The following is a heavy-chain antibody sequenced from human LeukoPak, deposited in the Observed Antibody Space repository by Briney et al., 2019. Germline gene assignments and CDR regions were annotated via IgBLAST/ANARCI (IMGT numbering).Heavy chain of an antibody. J-gene: IGHJ3*02. CDR2: ISGSGGST. V-gene: IGHV3-23*01. CDR1: GFTFSSYA. CDR3: AKANSPYYDFWSGYYTDAFDI. D-gene: IGHD3-3*01. Sequence: PGGSLRLSCAASGFTFSSYAMSWVRQAPGKGLEWVSAISGSGGSTYYADSVKGRFTISRDNSKNTLYLQMNSLRAEDTAVYYCAKANSPYYDFWSGYYTDAFDIWGQGTMVTVSS.